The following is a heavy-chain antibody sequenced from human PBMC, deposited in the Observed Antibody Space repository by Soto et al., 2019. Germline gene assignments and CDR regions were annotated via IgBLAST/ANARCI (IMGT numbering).Heavy chain of an antibody. CDR3: ARVRCSGGSCSPANLGV. J-gene: IGHJ6*02. Sequence: LSLTCTVSGGSISSGGYYWSWIRQHPGKGLEWIGYIYYSGSTYYNPSLKSRVTISVDTSKNQFSLKLSSVTAADTAVYYCARVRCSGGSCSPANLGVWGQGTTVTVSS. V-gene: IGHV4-31*03. CDR2: IYYSGST. CDR1: GGSISSGGYY. D-gene: IGHD2-15*01.